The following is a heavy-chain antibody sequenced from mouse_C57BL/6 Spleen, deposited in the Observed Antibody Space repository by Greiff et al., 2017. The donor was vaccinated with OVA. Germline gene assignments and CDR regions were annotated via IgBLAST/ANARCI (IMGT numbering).Heavy chain of an antibody. J-gene: IGHJ3*01. Sequence: VQLQQSGTELVKPGASVKLSCKASGYTFTSYWMHWVKQRPGQGLEWIGNINPSNGGTNYNEKFKSKATLTVDKSSSTAYMQLSRLTSEDSAVYYCARWGDVFPWFAYWGQGTLVTVSA. V-gene: IGHV1-53*01. CDR3: ARWGDVFPWFAY. CDR2: INPSNGGT. CDR1: GYTFTSYW.